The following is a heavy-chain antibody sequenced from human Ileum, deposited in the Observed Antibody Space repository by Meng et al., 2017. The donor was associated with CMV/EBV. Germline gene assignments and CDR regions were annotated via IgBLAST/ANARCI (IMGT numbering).Heavy chain of an antibody. D-gene: IGHD6-19*01. Sequence: GGSLRPSCPAPGFAFSTCGMSWVRQAPGKGLEWVANIKQDGSDKYYVDAVKGRFNISRDNAKNSLYLQMNSLRTEDTAVYFCARALKSGWYANCDVWGQGTTVTVSS. V-gene: IGHV3-7*03. CDR2: IKQDGSDK. CDR1: GFAFSTCG. CDR3: ARALKSGWYANCDV. J-gene: IGHJ6*02.